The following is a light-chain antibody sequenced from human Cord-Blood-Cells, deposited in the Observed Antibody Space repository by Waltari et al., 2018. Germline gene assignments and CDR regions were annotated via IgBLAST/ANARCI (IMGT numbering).Light chain of an antibody. CDR1: SSDVGGSNY. CDR2: DVS. V-gene: IGLV2-14*01. CDR3: SSYTSSSTLDVV. J-gene: IGLJ2*01. Sequence: QSALTQPASVSGSPGQSITISCPGTSSDVGGSNYGSCYQQHPGKAPKLMIYDVSKRPSGVSKRFSGSKSGNTASLTISGLQAEDEADYYCSSYTSSSTLDVVFGGGTKLTVL.